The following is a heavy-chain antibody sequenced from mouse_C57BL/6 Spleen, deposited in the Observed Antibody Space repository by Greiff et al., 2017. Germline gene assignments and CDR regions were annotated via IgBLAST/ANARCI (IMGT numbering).Heavy chain of an antibody. J-gene: IGHJ3*01. V-gene: IGHV1-7*01. CDR1: GYTFTSYW. D-gene: IGHD2-4*01. CDR2: INPSSGYT. CDR3: ARPMRYDYDWFAY. Sequence: QVQLKQSGAELAKPGASVKLSCKASGYTFTSYWMHWVKQRPGQGLEWIGYINPSSGYTKYNQKFKDKATLTADKSSSTAYMQLSSLTYEDSAVYYCARPMRYDYDWFAYWGQGTLVTVSA.